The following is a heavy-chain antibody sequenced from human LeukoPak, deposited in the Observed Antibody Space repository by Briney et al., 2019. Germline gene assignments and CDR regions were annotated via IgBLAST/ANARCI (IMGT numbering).Heavy chain of an antibody. V-gene: IGHV4-61*02. J-gene: IGHJ4*02. D-gene: IGHD6-19*01. CDR2: IYGSGST. CDR3: ARELTSGLYYFDY. Sequence: PSQTLSLTCTVSGDSISSDSFYWSWIRQPAGKGLEWIGRIYGSGSTNYKPSLKSRVAISMDTSKNQFSLKLSSVTAADTAVYYCARELTSGLYYFDYWGQGTLVTVSS. CDR1: GDSISSDSFY.